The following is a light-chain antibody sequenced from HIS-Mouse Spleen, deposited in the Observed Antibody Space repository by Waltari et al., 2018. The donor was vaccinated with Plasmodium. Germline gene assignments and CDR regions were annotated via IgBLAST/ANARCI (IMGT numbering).Light chain of an antibody. CDR2: EDS. CDR1: GLPTKY. J-gene: IGLJ3*02. V-gene: IGLV3-10*01. Sequence: SYELTQTPSVSVSPGQTARITCSGDGLPTKYASWYQKRSGQAPVLVIYEDSKRPSGIPERFSGSSSGTMATLTISGAQVEDEADYYCYSTDSSGNHRVFGGGTKLTVL. CDR3: YSTDSSGNHRV.